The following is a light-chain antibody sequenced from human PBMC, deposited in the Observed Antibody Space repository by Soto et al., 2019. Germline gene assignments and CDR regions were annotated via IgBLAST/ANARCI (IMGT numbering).Light chain of an antibody. Sequence: QSVLTQPPSVSGAPGQRVTISCTGSSSNIGAGYDVHWYQQLPGTAPKLLIYGNINRPSGVPERFSASKSGTSASLAITGLQAEDEADYYCQSFDSSLIGVVFGGGTKVTVL. J-gene: IGLJ2*01. CDR1: SSNIGAGYD. V-gene: IGLV1-40*01. CDR3: QSFDSSLIGVV. CDR2: GNI.